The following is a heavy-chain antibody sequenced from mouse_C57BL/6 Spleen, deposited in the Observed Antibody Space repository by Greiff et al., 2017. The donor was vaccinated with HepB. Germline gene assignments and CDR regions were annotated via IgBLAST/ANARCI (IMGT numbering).Heavy chain of an antibody. D-gene: IGHD2-4*01. CDR2: IRLKSDNYAT. V-gene: IGHV6-3*01. Sequence: EVMLVESGGGLVQPGGSMKLSCVASGFTFSNYWMNWVRQSPEKGLEWVAQIRLKSDNYATHYAESVKGRFTISRDDSKSSVYLQMNNLRAEDTGIYYCTGGYSYDYDGVDYWGQGTTLTVSS. J-gene: IGHJ2*01. CDR3: TGGYSYDYDGVDY. CDR1: GFTFSNYW.